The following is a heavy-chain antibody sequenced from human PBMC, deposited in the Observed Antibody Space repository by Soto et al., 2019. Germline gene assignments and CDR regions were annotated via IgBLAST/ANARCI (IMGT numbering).Heavy chain of an antibody. CDR3: VATTVTTISLDY. V-gene: IGHV4-31*03. CDR1: GGSISNDNYY. J-gene: IGHJ4*02. D-gene: IGHD4-17*01. Sequence: QVQLRESGPGLVKPSQTLSLTCTVSGGSISNDNYYWTWIRQHPGKSLEWIGYSCYSGSTYYNPSLKSRFSISVDTSKNQFSLKLSSVTAADTAVYYCVATTVTTISLDYWGQGTLVTVSS. CDR2: SCYSGST.